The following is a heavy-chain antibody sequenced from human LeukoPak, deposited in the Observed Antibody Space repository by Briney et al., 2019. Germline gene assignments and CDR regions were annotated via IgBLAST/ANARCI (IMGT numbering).Heavy chain of an antibody. CDR1: GGSFSGYY. Sequence: PSETLSLTCAVYGGSFSGYYWSWIRQPPGKGLEWIGEINHGGSTNYNPSLKSRVTISVDTSKNQFSLKLSSVTAADTAVYYCARASSYGDNRGNWFDPWGQGTLVTVSS. J-gene: IGHJ5*02. V-gene: IGHV4-34*01. CDR3: ARASSYGDNRGNWFDP. D-gene: IGHD4-17*01. CDR2: INHGGST.